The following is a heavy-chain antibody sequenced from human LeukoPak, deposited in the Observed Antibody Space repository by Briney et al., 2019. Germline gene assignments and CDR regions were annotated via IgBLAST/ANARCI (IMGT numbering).Heavy chain of an antibody. CDR2: IFYSGST. D-gene: IGHD1-14*01. CDR1: SGSISTSNYY. CDR3: ARVFSGTTLGVY. V-gene: IGHV4-39*07. J-gene: IGHJ4*02. Sequence: SETLSLTCTVSSGSISTSNYYWGWVRQPPGTALEWIGNIFYSGSTYYSPSLKSRVTISLDTSRNQFSLKLSSVTAADTAVYYCARVFSGTTLGVYWGQGTLVTVSS.